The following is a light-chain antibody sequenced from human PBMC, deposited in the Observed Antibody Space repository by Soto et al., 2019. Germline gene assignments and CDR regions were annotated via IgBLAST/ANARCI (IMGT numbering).Light chain of an antibody. J-gene: IGLJ2*01. CDR1: NIGSKS. CDR3: QVWDIGSGVI. CDR2: YDT. Sequence: SYELTQPPPVSVAPGKTAKITCGGSNIGSKSVHWYQQKPGQAPVLVIYYDTDRPSGVPERLSGSNSGSTAALTISRVEAGDEADYYCQVWDIGSGVIFGGGTKLTVL. V-gene: IGLV3-21*04.